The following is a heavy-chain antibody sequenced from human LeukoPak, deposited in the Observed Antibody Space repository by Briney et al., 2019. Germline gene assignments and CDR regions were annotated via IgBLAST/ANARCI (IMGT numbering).Heavy chain of an antibody. CDR3: ARDSGDYVWVG. CDR2: MYYSGST. D-gene: IGHD3-16*01. Sequence: SGTLSLTCAVYGGSFSGYYWSWIRQPPGKGLEWIGYMYYSGSTNYNPSLKSRVTISVDTSKKQFSLKLSSVTAADTAMYYCARDSGDYVWVGWGRGTLVTVSS. J-gene: IGHJ4*02. CDR1: GGSFSGYY. V-gene: IGHV4-59*01.